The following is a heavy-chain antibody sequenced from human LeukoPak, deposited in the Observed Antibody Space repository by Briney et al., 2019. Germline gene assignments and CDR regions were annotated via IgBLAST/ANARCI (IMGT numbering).Heavy chain of an antibody. CDR2: ISASSNFI. D-gene: IGHD6-13*01. CDR3: ARDGFAAAGTRYFQH. Sequence: PGGSLRLSCAASGFTFSTHSMYWVRQAPGKGLEWVSSISASSNFIHYAESVRGRFTISRDNAKNSLYLQMNSLRAEDTAVYYCARDGFAAAGTRYFQHWGQGTLVTVSS. V-gene: IGHV3-21*01. J-gene: IGHJ1*01. CDR1: GFTFSTHS.